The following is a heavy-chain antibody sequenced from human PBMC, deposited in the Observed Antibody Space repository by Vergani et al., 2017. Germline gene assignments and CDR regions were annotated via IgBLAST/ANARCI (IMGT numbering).Heavy chain of an antibody. CDR3: ARCLLWFGEVFDP. J-gene: IGHJ5*02. D-gene: IGHD3-10*01. Sequence: QVQLVQSGAEVKKPGASVKVSCKASGYTLSGYYVHWVRQAPGQGLEWMGWINPNTGGTKYAQKFQGGVTMTWDTSISTAYMELSRLRSDDTAIYYCARCLLWFGEVFDPWGQGTLVTVSS. CDR2: INPNTGGT. V-gene: IGHV1-2*02. CDR1: GYTLSGYY.